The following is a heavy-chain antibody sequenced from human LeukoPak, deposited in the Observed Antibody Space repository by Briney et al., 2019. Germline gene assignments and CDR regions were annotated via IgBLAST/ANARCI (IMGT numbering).Heavy chain of an antibody. V-gene: IGHV4-34*01. CDR3: AREWELRPKDAFDI. D-gene: IGHD1-26*01. CDR2: INHSGST. Sequence: SETLSLTCAVYGGSFSGYYWSWIRQPPGKGLEWIGEINHSGSTNYNPSLKSRVTISVDTSKNQFSLKLSSVTAADTAVYYCAREWELRPKDAFDIWGQGTMVTVSS. CDR1: GGSFSGYY. J-gene: IGHJ3*02.